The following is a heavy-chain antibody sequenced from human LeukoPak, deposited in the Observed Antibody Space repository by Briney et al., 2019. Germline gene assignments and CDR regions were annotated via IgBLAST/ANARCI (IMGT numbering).Heavy chain of an antibody. V-gene: IGHV3-21*01. D-gene: IGHD3-22*01. Sequence: PGGSLRLSCAASGFTFSRNSMNWVRQAPGKGLEWVSSISTSSSYIYYADSVKGRFTISRHNAKNSLYLQMNSLRAEDTAVYYCARDRGYYYDSSGYSFDYWGQGTLVTVSS. CDR3: ARDRGYYYDSSGYSFDY. CDR2: ISTSSSYI. CDR1: GFTFSRNS. J-gene: IGHJ4*02.